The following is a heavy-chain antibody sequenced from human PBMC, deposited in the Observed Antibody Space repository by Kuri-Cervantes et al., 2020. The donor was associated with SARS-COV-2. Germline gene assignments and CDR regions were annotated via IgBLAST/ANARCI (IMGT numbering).Heavy chain of an antibody. CDR1: GFIFSRYG. Sequence: SLKISCEASGFIFSRYGMHWVRQALGKGLEWVAAIGYDGSRKHYSDSLKGRFTISRDNSQNTVYLQMSTLRDDDTAVYYCAKEGSSGWYGGDWGQGALVTVSS. CDR2: IGYDGSRK. D-gene: IGHD6-19*01. J-gene: IGHJ4*02. V-gene: IGHV3-30*18. CDR3: AKEGSSGWYGGD.